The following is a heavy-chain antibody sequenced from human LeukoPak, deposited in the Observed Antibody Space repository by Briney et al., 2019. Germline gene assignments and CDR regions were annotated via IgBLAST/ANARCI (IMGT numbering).Heavy chain of an antibody. CDR1: GFTLTSYG. CDR2: IRYDGSNK. Sequence: PGGSLRPSGAASGFTLTSYGTHWVRQAPGKGLEGVAFIRYDGSNKYYADSVKGRFTISRDNSKNTLYLQMNRLRAEDTAVYYCARGESSGYHSYWGQGTLVTVSS. V-gene: IGHV3-30*02. J-gene: IGHJ4*02. D-gene: IGHD3-22*01. CDR3: ARGESSGYHSY.